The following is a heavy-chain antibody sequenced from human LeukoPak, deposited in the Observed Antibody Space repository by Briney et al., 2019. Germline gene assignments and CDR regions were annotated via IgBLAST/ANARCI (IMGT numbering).Heavy chain of an antibody. V-gene: IGHV4-59*01. CDR1: GGSISSYY. Sequence: PSETLSLTCNVSGGSISSYYWNWIRLPPGKGLEWIGYLSKSGNTNYSPFLKSRVTIFGDTSKNQFFLKLSSVTAADTAVYYCARARYVNSFYAFDIWGQGTLVTVSS. J-gene: IGHJ3*02. CDR2: LSKSGNT. D-gene: IGHD3-9*01. CDR3: ARARYVNSFYAFDI.